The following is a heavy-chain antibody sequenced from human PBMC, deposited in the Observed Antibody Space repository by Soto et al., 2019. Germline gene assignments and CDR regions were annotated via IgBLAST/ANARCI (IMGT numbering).Heavy chain of an antibody. D-gene: IGHD3-9*01. CDR2: INDRGSI. CDR3: ARKSYYILTGPAWVWYFVL. J-gene: IGHJ2*01. Sequence: QVQLQQWGAGPLRPLETLSLTCGVSGGSFSGYYWAWIRQSPGKGLEWIGEINDRGSINYNPSLKSRVSLSVVASMKHYLLPLRSVSAGDTAVYYCARKSYYILTGPAWVWYFVLWGWGTLVTVSS. CDR1: GGSFSGYY. V-gene: IGHV4-34*01.